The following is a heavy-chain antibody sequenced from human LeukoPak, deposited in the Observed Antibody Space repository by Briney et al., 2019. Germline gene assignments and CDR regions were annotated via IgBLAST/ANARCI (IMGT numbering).Heavy chain of an antibody. CDR3: AREGSPYCSSTSCYTSYFDY. J-gene: IGHJ4*02. V-gene: IGHV1-2*02. CDR2: INPNSGGT. CDR1: GYTFTGYY. D-gene: IGHD2-2*02. Sequence: ASVNVSCKASGYTFTGYYMHWVRQAPGQGLEWMGWINPNSGGTNYAQKFQGRVTMTRDTSISTAYMELSRLRSDDTAVYYCAREGSPYCSSTSCYTSYFDYWGQGTLVTVSS.